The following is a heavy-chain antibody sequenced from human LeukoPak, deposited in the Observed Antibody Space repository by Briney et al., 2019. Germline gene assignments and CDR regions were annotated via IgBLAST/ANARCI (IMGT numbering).Heavy chain of an antibody. CDR1: GFTVSSNS. D-gene: IGHD3-22*01. Sequence: GGSLRLSCTVSGFTVSSNSMSWVRQAPGKGLEWVSFIYTTGNTHNSDSVKGRFTISRDSSKNTLYLQMNSLRAEDTAVYYCARRAGDYSHPYDYWGQGILVTVSS. V-gene: IGHV3-53*01. CDR2: IYTTGNT. CDR3: ARRAGDYSHPYDY. J-gene: IGHJ4*02.